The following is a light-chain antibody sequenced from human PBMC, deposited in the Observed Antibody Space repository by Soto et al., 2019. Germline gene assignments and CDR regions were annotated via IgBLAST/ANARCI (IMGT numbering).Light chain of an antibody. J-gene: IGKJ3*01. CDR1: QSVSSSY. Sequence: EIVLTQSPCTLSMSPGERATLSCRASQSVSSSYSAWYQQKPGQAPRLLIYGASSRATGIPDRFSGSGSGTDFTLTISRLEPEDFAVYYCQQYGSSPFTFGPGTKVDIK. CDR2: GAS. CDR3: QQYGSSPFT. V-gene: IGKV3-20*01.